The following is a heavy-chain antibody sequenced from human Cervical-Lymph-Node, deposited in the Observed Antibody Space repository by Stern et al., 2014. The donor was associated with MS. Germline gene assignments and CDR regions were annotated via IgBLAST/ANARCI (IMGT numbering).Heavy chain of an antibody. Sequence: QLQLQESGPGLWKPSETLSLNCSVSGVSVTSSSYYWSWVRQSPGKGLEWIGHVHYSGKTSYNPALRSRVTISVDTSKTQFSLRLDSVTAADTAMYYCVRDGLTGSDYWGQGTLVAVSS. D-gene: IGHD1-20*01. CDR1: GVSVTSSSYY. CDR3: VRDGLTGSDY. CDR2: VHYSGKT. J-gene: IGHJ4*02. V-gene: IGHV4-61*01.